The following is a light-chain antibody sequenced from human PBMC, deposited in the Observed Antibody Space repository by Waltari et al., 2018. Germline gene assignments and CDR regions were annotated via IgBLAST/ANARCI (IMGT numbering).Light chain of an antibody. CDR3: CSYSTGVSWM. Sequence: QSALTQPVSVSGSPGQSVTISCTGTSNNVGDYNLVSWFQHHPDQAPKLLIFYVSKPPSGVSNRFSGSKSGNTASLTISGLQTEDEADYYCCSYSTGVSWMFGGGTKLTVL. J-gene: IGLJ3*02. CDR2: YVS. CDR1: SNNVGDYNL. V-gene: IGLV2-23*02.